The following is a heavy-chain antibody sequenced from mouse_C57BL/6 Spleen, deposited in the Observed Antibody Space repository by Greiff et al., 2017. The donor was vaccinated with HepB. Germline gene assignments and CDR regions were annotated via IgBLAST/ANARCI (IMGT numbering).Heavy chain of an antibody. CDR1: GYTFTSYW. J-gene: IGHJ3*01. CDR3: ARRDYGSRTWFAY. V-gene: IGHV1-55*01. CDR2: IYPGSGST. Sequence: VQLQESGAELVKPGASVKMSCKASGYTFTSYWITWVNQRPGQGLEWIGDIYPGSGSTNYNEKFKSKATLTVDTSSSTAYMQLSSLTSEDSAVYYCARRDYGSRTWFAYWGQGTLVTVSA. D-gene: IGHD1-1*01.